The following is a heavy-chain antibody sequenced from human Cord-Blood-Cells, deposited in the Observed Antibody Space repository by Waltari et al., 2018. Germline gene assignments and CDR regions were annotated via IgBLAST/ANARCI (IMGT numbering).Heavy chain of an antibody. Sequence: QLQLQESGPGLVKPSETLSLTCPVSGRSISSSSYYWGWIRQPPGKGLEWIGRSYYSGSTYYNPSLKSRVTISVDTSKNQFSLKLSSVTAADTAVYYCVRHSFSYWYFDLWGRGTLVTVSS. CDR3: VRHSFSYWYFDL. V-gene: IGHV4-39*01. CDR1: GRSISSSSYY. CDR2: SYYSGST. J-gene: IGHJ2*01.